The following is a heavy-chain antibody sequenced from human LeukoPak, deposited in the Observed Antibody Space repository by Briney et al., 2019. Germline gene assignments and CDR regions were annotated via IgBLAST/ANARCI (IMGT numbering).Heavy chain of an antibody. J-gene: IGHJ6*03. CDR2: MNPNSGNT. CDR3: ARGDIRFGVWYYYMDV. V-gene: IGHV1-8*03. D-gene: IGHD3-10*01. CDR1: GYTFTSYG. Sequence: ASVKVSCKASGYTFTSYGINWVRQATGQGLEWMGWMNPNSGNTGYAQKFQGRVTITRNTSISTAYMELSSLRSEDTAVYYCARGDIRFGVWYYYMDVWGKGTTVTVSS.